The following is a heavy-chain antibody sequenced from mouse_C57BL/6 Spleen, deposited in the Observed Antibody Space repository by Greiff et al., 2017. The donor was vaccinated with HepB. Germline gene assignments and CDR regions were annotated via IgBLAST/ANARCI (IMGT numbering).Heavy chain of an antibody. CDR1: GYTFTSYW. J-gene: IGHJ4*01. Sequence: QVQLQQPGAELVMPGASVKLSCKASGYTFTSYWMHWVKQRPGQGLEWIGEIDPSDSYTNYNQKFKGKSTLTVDKSSSTAYMQLSSLTSEGSAVYYCAKGDYDAMDYWGQGTSVTVSS. CDR2: IDPSDSYT. V-gene: IGHV1-69*01. CDR3: AKGDYDAMDY.